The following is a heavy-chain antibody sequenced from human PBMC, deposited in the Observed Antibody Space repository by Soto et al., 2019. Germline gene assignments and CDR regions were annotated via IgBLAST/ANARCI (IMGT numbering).Heavy chain of an antibody. D-gene: IGHD2-15*01. V-gene: IGHV3-72*01. CDR2: IRNKANSYAT. J-gene: IGHJ4*02. CDR1: GFSFSDHY. Sequence: EVQLVESGGGLVQPGGSLRLSCAASGFSFSDHYMDWVRQAPGKGLEWVGRIRNKANSYATHYAASVEGRSSISRDDTNNSLALQMNSLKTEDTAVYYCASVGLCSGGSCRLRPFGHWGQGTLVTVSS. CDR3: ASVGLCSGGSCRLRPFGH.